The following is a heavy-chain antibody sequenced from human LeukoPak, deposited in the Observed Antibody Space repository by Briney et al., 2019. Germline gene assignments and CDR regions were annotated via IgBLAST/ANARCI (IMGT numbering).Heavy chain of an antibody. Sequence: ASVKVSCKASGYTFTSYGISWVRQAPGQGLEWMGWISAYNGNTNYAQKLQGRVTMTTDTSTSTAYMELRSLRSDDTAVYYCARDHPLYLEDFIYHYYGMDVWGQGTTVTVSS. CDR3: ARDHPLYLEDFIYHYYGMDV. V-gene: IGHV1-18*01. CDR2: ISAYNGNT. CDR1: GYTFTSYG. J-gene: IGHJ6*02. D-gene: IGHD1-1*01.